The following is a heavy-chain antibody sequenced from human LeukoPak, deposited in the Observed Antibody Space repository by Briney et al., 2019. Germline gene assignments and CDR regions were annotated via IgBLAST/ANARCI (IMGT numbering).Heavy chain of an antibody. V-gene: IGHV4-59*11. J-gene: IGHJ3*02. Sequence: KPSETLSLTCSVSGGSMSRHYWSWIRQPPGKGLEWIGYIYYNGKTYHNPSLQSRVTISVDTSKNLFSLKLTSVTAADTAVYSCARLLDNDSSGDPDTFDMWGQGTMVTVSS. CDR3: ARLLDNDSSGDPDTFDM. D-gene: IGHD3-22*01. CDR2: IYYNGKT. CDR1: GGSMSRHY.